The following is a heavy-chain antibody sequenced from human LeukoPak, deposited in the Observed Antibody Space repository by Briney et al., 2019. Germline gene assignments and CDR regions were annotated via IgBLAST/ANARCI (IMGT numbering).Heavy chain of an antibody. D-gene: IGHD6-13*01. Sequence: GGSLRLSCAASGFTFSSNEMNWVRQAPGKGLEWVSYISSSGTTIYYADSVKGRFTISRDNAKDSLSLQMNSLRAEGTALYYCATYNSSWNFQHWGQGTLVTVSS. CDR3: ATYNSSWNFQH. V-gene: IGHV3-48*03. CDR2: ISSSGTTI. CDR1: GFTFSSNE. J-gene: IGHJ1*01.